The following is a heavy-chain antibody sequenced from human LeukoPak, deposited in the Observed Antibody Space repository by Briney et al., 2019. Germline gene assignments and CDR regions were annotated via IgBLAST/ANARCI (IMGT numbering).Heavy chain of an antibody. CDR3: AKDRGKVVVIYGTYYFDY. D-gene: IGHD3-22*01. V-gene: IGHV3-30*02. CDR2: IRYDGTNK. CDR1: GFRFSSYG. Sequence: GGSLRLSCAASGFRFSSYGMHWVRQAPGKGLEWVAFIRYDGTNKYYADSVKGRFTISRDNSKNTLYLQMNSLRAEDTAVYYCAKDRGKVVVIYGTYYFDYWGQGTLVTVSS. J-gene: IGHJ4*02.